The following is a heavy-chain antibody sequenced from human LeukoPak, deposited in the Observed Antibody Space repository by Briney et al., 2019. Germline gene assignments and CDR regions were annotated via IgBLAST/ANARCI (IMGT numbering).Heavy chain of an antibody. V-gene: IGHV1-2*02. CDR3: ARVAGTLVKGFDY. CDR1: GYTFTSYD. J-gene: IGHJ4*02. D-gene: IGHD6-13*01. Sequence: ASVKVSCKASGYTFTSYDINWVRQATGQGLEWMGWINPNSGGTNYAQKFQGRVTMTRDTSISTAYMELSRLRSDDTAVYYCARVAGTLVKGFDYWGQGTLVTVSS. CDR2: INPNSGGT.